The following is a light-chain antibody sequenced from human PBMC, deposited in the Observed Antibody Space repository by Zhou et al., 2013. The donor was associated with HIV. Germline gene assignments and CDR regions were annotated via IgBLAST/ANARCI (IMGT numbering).Light chain of an antibody. CDR1: QSISSS. CDR2: DAS. V-gene: IGKV1-33*01. Sequence: DIQMTQSPSSLSASVGDRVTITCRASQSISSSLNWYQQKPGKAPKLLIYDASNLETGVPSRFSGSGSGTDFTFTISSLQPEDIATYYCQQYDNLPLTFGGGTKVEIK. J-gene: IGKJ4*01. CDR3: QQYDNLPLT.